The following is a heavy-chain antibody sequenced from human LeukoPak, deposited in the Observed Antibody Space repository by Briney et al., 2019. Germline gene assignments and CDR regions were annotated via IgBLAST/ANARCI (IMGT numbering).Heavy chain of an antibody. J-gene: IGHJ4*02. Sequence: PSETLSHTCTVSGGSISSYYWSWIRQPPGKGLEWIGEINHSGSTNYNPSLKSRVTISVDTSKNQFSLKLSSVTAADTAVYYCARGRGTHDSSGIFDYWGQGTLVTVSS. CDR3: ARGRGTHDSSGIFDY. D-gene: IGHD3-22*01. V-gene: IGHV4-34*01. CDR1: GGSISSYY. CDR2: INHSGST.